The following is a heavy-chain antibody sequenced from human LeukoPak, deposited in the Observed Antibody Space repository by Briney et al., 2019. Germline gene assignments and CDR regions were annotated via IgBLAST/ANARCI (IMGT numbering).Heavy chain of an antibody. V-gene: IGHV3-30*04. Sequence: PGGSLRLSCAASGFTFSSYAMHWVRQAPGKGLEWVAVISYDGSNKYYADSVKGRFTISRDNSKNTLYLQMNSLRAEDTAVYYCAKEGLSDWGQGTLVTVSS. CDR1: GFTFSSYA. CDR3: AKEGLSD. D-gene: IGHD5/OR15-5a*01. J-gene: IGHJ4*02. CDR2: ISYDGSNK.